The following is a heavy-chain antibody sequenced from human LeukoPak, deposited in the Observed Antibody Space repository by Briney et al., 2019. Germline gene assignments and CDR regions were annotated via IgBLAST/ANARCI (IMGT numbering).Heavy chain of an antibody. J-gene: IGHJ4*02. Sequence: PGGSLRLSCAASGFTFSDHYMDWVRQAPGKGLEWVGRSRNKANSHTTEYAASVKGRFTISRDDSKNSLYLQMNCLKTEDTAVYYCARGEVGYCSSTTCYGFDYWGQGTLVTVSS. CDR2: SRNKANSHTT. CDR1: GFTFSDHY. V-gene: IGHV3-72*01. D-gene: IGHD2-2*01. CDR3: ARGEVGYCSSTTCYGFDY.